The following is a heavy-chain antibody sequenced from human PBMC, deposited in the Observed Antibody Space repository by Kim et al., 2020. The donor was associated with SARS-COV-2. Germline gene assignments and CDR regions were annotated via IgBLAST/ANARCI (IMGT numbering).Heavy chain of an antibody. J-gene: IGHJ6*02. V-gene: IGHV3-33*01. D-gene: IGHD2-2*01. CDR2: IWYDGSNK. Sequence: GGSLRLSCAASGFTFSSYGMHWVRQAPGKGLEWVAVIWYDGSNKYYADSVKGRFTISRDNSKNTLYLQMNSLRAEDTAVYYCARLDCSSTSCYYYYYGMDVWGQGTTVTVSS. CDR1: GFTFSSYG. CDR3: ARLDCSSTSCYYYYYGMDV.